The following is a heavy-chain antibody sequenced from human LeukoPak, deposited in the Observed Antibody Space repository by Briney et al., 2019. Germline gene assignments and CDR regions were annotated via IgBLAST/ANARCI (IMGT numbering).Heavy chain of an antibody. V-gene: IGHV4-61*08. Sequence: PSETLSLTCTVSGAAVTSGAYYWSWIRQHPGKGLEWIGSISYSGSTNYNPSLKSRVTISVDTSKNQFSLKLSSVTAADTAVYYCAARRRYSSSLHPRAEYFQHWGQGTLVTVSS. J-gene: IGHJ1*01. D-gene: IGHD6-13*01. CDR3: AARRRYSSSLHPRAEYFQH. CDR2: ISYSGST. CDR1: GAAVTSGAYY.